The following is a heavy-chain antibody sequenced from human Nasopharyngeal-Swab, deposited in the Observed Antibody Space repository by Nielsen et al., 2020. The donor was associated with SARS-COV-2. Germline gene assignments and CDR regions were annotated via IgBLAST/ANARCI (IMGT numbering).Heavy chain of an antibody. CDR1: GSTFSGYA. CDR3: ALSRDYGTFNY. D-gene: IGHD4-17*01. Sequence: GESLKISCAASGSTFSGYAMTWVRQAPGKGLEWVSTFYSGGSSTFYAEPVKGRFTISRDNAKNTLYLQMNSLRVEDKAEYYCALSRDYGTFNYWGQGTLVTVSS. V-gene: IGHV3-23*03. J-gene: IGHJ4*02. CDR2: FYSGGSST.